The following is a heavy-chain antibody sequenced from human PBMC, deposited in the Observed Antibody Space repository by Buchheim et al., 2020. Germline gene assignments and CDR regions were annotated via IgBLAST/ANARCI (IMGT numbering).Heavy chain of an antibody. Sequence: QVQLQESGPGLVKPSQTLSLTCAVSGGSISSGGYSWSWIRQPPGKGLEWIGYIYYSGRNYYNPSLKSRVTISRDQHQNQYSLKLSSVTAADTAVYYCARASSGWVSNWGQGTL. D-gene: IGHD6-19*01. J-gene: IGHJ4*02. CDR1: GGSISSGGYS. V-gene: IGHV4-30-4*07. CDR3: ARASSGWVSN. CDR2: IYYSGRN.